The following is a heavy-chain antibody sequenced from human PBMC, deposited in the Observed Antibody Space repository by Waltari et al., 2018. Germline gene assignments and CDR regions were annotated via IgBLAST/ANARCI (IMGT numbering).Heavy chain of an antibody. CDR1: GFAFSAYW. V-gene: IGHV3-74*01. CDR2: IDSDGSAA. D-gene: IGHD6-19*01. Sequence: EVQLVESGGGLVQPGGSLRLSCAASGFAFSAYWMHWVRQVPGKGLLWFSHIDSDGSAASYADSVKGRFTISRDNAKNTLYLEMSSLRAEDTAVYYCAFSRGWSSPFGAYDTWGQGTMVSVSS. J-gene: IGHJ3*01. CDR3: AFSRGWSSPFGAYDT.